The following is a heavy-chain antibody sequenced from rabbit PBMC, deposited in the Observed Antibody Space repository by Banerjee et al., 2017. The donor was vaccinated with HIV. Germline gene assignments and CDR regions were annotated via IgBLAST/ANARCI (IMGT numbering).Heavy chain of an antibody. D-gene: IGHD6-1*01. CDR3: AREVANSCGSDGCGYVDL. CDR2: IYTGSSGNT. V-gene: IGHV1S45*01. Sequence: QEQLEESGGDLVKPEGSLTLTCTASGFSFSSSYWIWWVRQAPGKGLEWIGCIYTGSSGNTYYASWAKGRFTISKTSSTTVTLQMTSLTVADTATYFCAREVANSCGSDGCGYVDLWGPGTLVTVS. CDR1: GFSFSSSYW. J-gene: IGHJ6*01.